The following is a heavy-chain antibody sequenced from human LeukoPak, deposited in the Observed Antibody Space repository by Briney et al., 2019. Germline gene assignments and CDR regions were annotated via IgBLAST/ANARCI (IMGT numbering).Heavy chain of an antibody. J-gene: IGHJ6*02. CDR3: ARLSSRITAGSYGMDV. CDR1: GYSFTSYW. V-gene: IGHV5-51*01. Sequence: GESLQISCKGSGYSFTSYWIGWVRQMPGKGLEWMGIIYPGDSDTRYSPSFQGQVTISADKSISTAYLQWSSLKASDTAMYYCARLSSRITAGSYGMDVWGQGTTVTVSS. D-gene: IGHD3-10*01. CDR2: IYPGDSDT.